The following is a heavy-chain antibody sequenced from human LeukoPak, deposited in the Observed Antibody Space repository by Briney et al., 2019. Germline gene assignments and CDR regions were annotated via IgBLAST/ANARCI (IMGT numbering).Heavy chain of an antibody. Sequence: PGESLKISFEGSGYSFTRYWINWVRPKPGKGLEWMGRIDPSDSYTTYSPSFQGHVTISVDKSISTAYLQWSSLKASDTAIYYCARRRADSSGSFYGGFDPWGQGTLVTVSS. D-gene: IGHD3-22*01. CDR2: IDPSDSYT. CDR3: ARRRADSSGSFYGGFDP. CDR1: GYSFTRYW. V-gene: IGHV5-10-1*01. J-gene: IGHJ5*02.